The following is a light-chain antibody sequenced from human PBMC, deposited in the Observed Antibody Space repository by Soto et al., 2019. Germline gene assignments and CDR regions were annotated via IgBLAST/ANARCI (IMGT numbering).Light chain of an antibody. CDR1: QSISSY. J-gene: IGKJ3*01. CDR3: QQNYITPLA. Sequence: DIEMTQSPSSLSGSVGDRVTITCRASQSISSYLNWYQQKPGKAPRLLIYAVSNLQSGVPSRFSGSGSGTDFTLTISSLQPEDFATYYCQQNYITPLAFGPGTKVDIK. V-gene: IGKV1-39*01. CDR2: AVS.